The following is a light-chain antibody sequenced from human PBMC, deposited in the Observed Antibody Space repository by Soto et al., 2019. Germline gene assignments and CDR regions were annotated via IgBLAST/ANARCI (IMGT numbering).Light chain of an antibody. V-gene: IGKV1-5*03. Sequence: DIPMTQSPSTLSASVGDRVTITCRASQSISSWLAWYQQNPGEAPKLLIYRASALEIGVPSRFSGSGSGTEFTLTISSLQPDDFATYYCQQYNSYPWTFGQGTKVEIK. J-gene: IGKJ1*01. CDR2: RAS. CDR3: QQYNSYPWT. CDR1: QSISSW.